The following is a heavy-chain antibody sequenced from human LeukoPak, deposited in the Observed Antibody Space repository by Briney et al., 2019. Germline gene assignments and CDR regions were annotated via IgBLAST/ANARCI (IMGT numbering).Heavy chain of an antibody. J-gene: IGHJ3*02. Sequence: SETLSLTCTVSGGSISSYYWSWIRQPPGKGLEWIGYIYYSGSTNYNPSLKSRVTISVDTSKNQFSLKLSSVTAADTAVYYCARHRGLGGSYLDAFDIWGQGTMVTVSS. CDR2: IYYSGST. V-gene: IGHV4-59*08. CDR3: ARHRGLGGSYLDAFDI. CDR1: GGSISSYY. D-gene: IGHD1-26*01.